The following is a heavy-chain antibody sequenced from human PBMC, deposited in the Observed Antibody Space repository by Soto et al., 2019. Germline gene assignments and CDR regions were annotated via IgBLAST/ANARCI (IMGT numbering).Heavy chain of an antibody. V-gene: IGHV3-11*01. J-gene: IGHJ5*02. CDR1: GFTFSDYY. D-gene: IGHD3-3*01. CDR3: ARSLPYDFWTGYPNWFDP. CDR2: ISDSGSTI. Sequence: GGSLRLSCAASGFTFSDYYMIWIRQAPGKGLERVSYISDSGSTISYADSVKGRFTISRDNAKYSLYLQMNSLRADDTAVYYCARSLPYDFWTGYPNWFDPWGQGTLVTVSS.